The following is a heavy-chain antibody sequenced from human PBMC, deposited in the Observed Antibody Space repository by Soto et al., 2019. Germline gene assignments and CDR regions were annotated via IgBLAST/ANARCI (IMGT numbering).Heavy chain of an antibody. CDR3: ASSDYDFWSGFSPTFMDV. V-gene: IGHV3-48*04. CDR1: RFTFTRYS. CDR2: ITSSGSTI. J-gene: IGHJ6*03. Sequence: GGSLRLSCTASRFTFTRYSMNWVRQAPGKGLEWLSYITSSGSTIYYADSVKGRFTISRDNAKNSLYLQMNSLRAEDTAVYYCASSDYDFWSGFSPTFMDVWGKGTTVTVSS. D-gene: IGHD3-3*01.